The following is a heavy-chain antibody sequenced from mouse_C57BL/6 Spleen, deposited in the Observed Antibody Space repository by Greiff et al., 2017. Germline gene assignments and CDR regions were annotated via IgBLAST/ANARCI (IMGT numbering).Heavy chain of an antibody. CDR2: IHPNSGST. J-gene: IGHJ2*01. D-gene: IGHD2-3*01. Sequence: VQLQQSGAELVKPGASVKISCKASGYAFSSYWMNWVKQRPGKGLEWIGQIHPNSGSTNYNEKFKSKATLTVDKSSSTAYMQLSSLTSEDSAVYYCARTSDGYYDYWGQGTTLTVSS. CDR3: ARTSDGYYDY. V-gene: IGHV1-80*01. CDR1: GYAFSSYW.